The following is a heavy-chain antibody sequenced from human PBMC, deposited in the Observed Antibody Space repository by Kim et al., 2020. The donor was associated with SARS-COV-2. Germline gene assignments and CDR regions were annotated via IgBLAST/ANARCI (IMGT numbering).Heavy chain of an antibody. CDR2: ISAGNGNT. J-gene: IGHJ3*02. CDR3: VRVHSTSWWGAFDI. D-gene: IGHD2-2*01. Sequence: ASVKVSCKASGYTFVSYGIHWVRQAPGQSLEWMGWISAGNGNTQYSQKFQGRVTLTSDTSASTVYMELSSLKFEDTAVYYCVRVHSTSWWGAFDIWGQGAMVTVSS. V-gene: IGHV1-3*01. CDR1: GYTFVSYG.